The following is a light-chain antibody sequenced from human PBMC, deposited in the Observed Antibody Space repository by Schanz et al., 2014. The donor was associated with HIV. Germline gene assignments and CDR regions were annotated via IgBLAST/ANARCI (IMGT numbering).Light chain of an antibody. J-gene: IGKJ5*01. CDR2: GAS. Sequence: EIVLTQSPGTLSLSPGERATLSCRASQSVNTNYLAWYQQKPGQAPRLLIFGASSRATGIPDRFSGSGSGTDFTLTISRLEPEDFAVYFCQQFHLWPVTFGQGTRLEIK. V-gene: IGKV3-20*01. CDR3: QQFHLWPVT. CDR1: QSVNTNY.